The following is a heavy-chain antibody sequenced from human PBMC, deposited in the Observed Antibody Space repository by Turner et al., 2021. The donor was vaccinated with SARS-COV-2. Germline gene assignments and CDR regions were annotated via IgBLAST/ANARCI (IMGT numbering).Heavy chain of an antibody. J-gene: IGHJ4*02. V-gene: IGHV4-39*01. CDR3: ARFEYGYSYDFGFDY. CDR2: IYYSGSS. CDR1: GGSISSSSYY. Sequence: QLQLPVSGPGLVTPSETLSLPCTVSGGSISSSSYYLGWIRQPPGKGLEWIGSIYYSGSSYYNPSLKSRVTISVDTSKNQFSLKLSSVTAADTAVYDCARFEYGYSYDFGFDYWGQGTLVTVSS. D-gene: IGHD5-18*01.